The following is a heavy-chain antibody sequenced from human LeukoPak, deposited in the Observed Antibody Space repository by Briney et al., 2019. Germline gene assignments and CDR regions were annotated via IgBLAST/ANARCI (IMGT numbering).Heavy chain of an antibody. J-gene: IGHJ4*02. Sequence: SETLSLTCTVSGGSISNSYWSWIRQPPGKGLEWIGYIYSSGSTNYNPSLKSRVTISVDTSKNQFSLKLSSVTSADTAVYYCARVAPGSTKDSDYWGQGTLVTVSS. CDR2: IYSSGST. CDR3: ARVAPGSTKDSDY. V-gene: IGHV4-59*01. CDR1: GGSISNSY. D-gene: IGHD6-13*01.